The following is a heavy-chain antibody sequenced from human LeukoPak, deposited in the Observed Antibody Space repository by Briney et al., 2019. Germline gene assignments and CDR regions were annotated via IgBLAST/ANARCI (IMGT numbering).Heavy chain of an antibody. D-gene: IGHD6-6*01. Sequence: HWASVKVSCKASGGTFSSYAISWVRQAPGQGLEWMGRIIPIFGTANYAQKFQGRVTITTDESTSTAYMELSSLRSEDTAVYYCVRDLAARPASYWGQGTLVTVSS. CDR1: GGTFSSYA. CDR3: VRDLAARPASY. J-gene: IGHJ4*02. CDR2: IIPIFGTA. V-gene: IGHV1-69*05.